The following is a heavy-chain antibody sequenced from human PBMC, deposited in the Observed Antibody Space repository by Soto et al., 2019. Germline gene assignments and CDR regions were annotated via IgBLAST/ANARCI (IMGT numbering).Heavy chain of an antibody. Sequence: QVQLVESGGGVVQPGRSLRLSCAASGFTFSSYGMHWVRQAPGKGLEWVAVIWYDGSNKYYADSVKGRFTISRDNSKNTLYLQMNSLRAEDTAVYYCARDLRWELLRGLDYWGQGTLVTVSS. CDR2: IWYDGSNK. J-gene: IGHJ4*02. D-gene: IGHD1-26*01. CDR3: ARDLRWELLRGLDY. CDR1: GFTFSSYG. V-gene: IGHV3-30*19.